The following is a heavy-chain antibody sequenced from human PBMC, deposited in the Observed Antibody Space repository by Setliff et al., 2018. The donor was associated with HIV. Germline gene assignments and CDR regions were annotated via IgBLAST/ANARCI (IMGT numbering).Heavy chain of an antibody. J-gene: IGHJ4*02. CDR3: ARPRYYDYAWGSYGAPLYYFDY. CDR2: ISGSGTTT. CDR1: GFPFRSYV. V-gene: IGHV3-23*01. D-gene: IGHD3-16*01. Sequence: GGSLRLSCAASGFPFRSYVMSWVRQAPGKGLEWVSTISGSGTTTDYADSVKGRFTISRDNSKNSLYLQMNSLRADDTAVYFCARPRYYDYAWGSYGAPLYYFDYWGQGTLVTVSS.